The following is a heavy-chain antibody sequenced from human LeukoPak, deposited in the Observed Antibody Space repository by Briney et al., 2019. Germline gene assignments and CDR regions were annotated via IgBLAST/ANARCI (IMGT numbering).Heavy chain of an antibody. CDR3: ARDLEGPGPLLYYGSGRHHYFDY. Sequence: ASVKVSCKASGYTFTSYGISWVRQAPGQGLEWMGWISAYNGNTNYAQKLQGRVTMTTDTSTSTAYMELRSLRSDDTAVYYCARDLEGPGPLLYYGSGRHHYFDYWGQGTLVTVSS. CDR1: GYTFTSYG. V-gene: IGHV1-18*01. CDR2: ISAYNGNT. D-gene: IGHD3-10*01. J-gene: IGHJ4*02.